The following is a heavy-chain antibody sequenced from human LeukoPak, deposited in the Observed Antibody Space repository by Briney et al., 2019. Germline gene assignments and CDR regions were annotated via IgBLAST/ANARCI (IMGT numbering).Heavy chain of an antibody. CDR1: GFTFSSYW. Sequence: GGSLRLSCAASGFTFSSYWMHWVRQAPGKGLVWVSRIDSDGSNTNYADSVKGRFTVSRGNAKNTLYLQMNSLRAEDTAVYYCARDDYGDYYFDYWGQGTLVTVSS. V-gene: IGHV3-74*01. CDR3: ARDDYGDYYFDY. J-gene: IGHJ4*02. D-gene: IGHD4-17*01. CDR2: IDSDGSNT.